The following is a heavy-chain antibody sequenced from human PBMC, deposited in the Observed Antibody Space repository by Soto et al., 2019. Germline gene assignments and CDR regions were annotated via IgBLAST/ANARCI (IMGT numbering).Heavy chain of an antibody. CDR3: ARDNPDGDRMEETERGYFDY. CDR1: GFTFSSYG. Sequence: GGSLRLSCAASGFTFSSYGMHWVRQAPGKGLEWVAVIWYDGSNKYYADSVKGRFTISRDNSKNTLYRQMNSLRAEDTAVYYCARDNPDGDRMEETERGYFDYWGQETLVTVSS. J-gene: IGHJ4*02. V-gene: IGHV3-33*01. CDR2: IWYDGSNK. D-gene: IGHD3-10*01.